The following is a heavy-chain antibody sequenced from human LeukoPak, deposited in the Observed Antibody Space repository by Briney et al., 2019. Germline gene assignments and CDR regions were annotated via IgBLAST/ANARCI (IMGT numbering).Heavy chain of an antibody. J-gene: IGHJ4*02. CDR3: AARTGSLDYFDY. V-gene: IGHV3-23*01. Sequence: GGSLRLSCAASGFTFSSYAMSWVRQAPGKGLEWGSAISGSGGTTYYADSVKGRFTISRDNSRNTLYLQMNSLRADDTAVYYCAARTGSLDYFDYWGQGTLVTVSS. CDR2: ISGSGGTT. D-gene: IGHD3-10*01. CDR1: GFTFSSYA.